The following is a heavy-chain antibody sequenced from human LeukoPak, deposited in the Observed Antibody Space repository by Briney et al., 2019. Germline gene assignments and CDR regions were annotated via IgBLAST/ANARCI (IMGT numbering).Heavy chain of an antibody. D-gene: IGHD2-15*01. Sequence: GGSLRLSCAASGFTFSSYDMSWVRQAPGKGLEWVSAISRSGDSTYYVDSVKGRFTISRDNSKNTLYLQMNSLRAEDTAVYYCALYCSGGKCYPIGGAFDIWGRGTMVTVSS. CDR3: ALYCSGGKCYPIGGAFDI. V-gene: IGHV3-23*01. J-gene: IGHJ3*02. CDR1: GFTFSSYD. CDR2: ISRSGDST.